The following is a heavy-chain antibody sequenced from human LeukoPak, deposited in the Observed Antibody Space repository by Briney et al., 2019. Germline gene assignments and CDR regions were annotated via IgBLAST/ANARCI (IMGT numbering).Heavy chain of an antibody. CDR1: GFTFSGCE. V-gene: IGHV3-48*03. Sequence: GGSLRLSCAISGFTFSGCELTWVRQAPGKGLDWISYISRGGNTIYYADSVKGRFTTSRDNAKNSLYLQMNSLRVEDTAVYYCARVATMVRVPLDALDIWGQGTMVSVSS. CDR3: ARVATMVRVPLDALDI. D-gene: IGHD3-10*01. J-gene: IGHJ3*02. CDR2: ISRGGNTI.